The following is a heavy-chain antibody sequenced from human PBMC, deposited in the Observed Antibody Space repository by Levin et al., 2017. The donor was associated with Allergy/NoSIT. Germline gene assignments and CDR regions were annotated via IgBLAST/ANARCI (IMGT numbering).Heavy chain of an antibody. Sequence: PSETLSLTCTVSGGSISSTSYYWGWIRQPPGKGLEWIGSIYYSGSTYYNPSHKSRVTISVDTSKNQFSLRLSSVTAADTAVYYCARDLRYNWNDFPFDNWGLGTLVTVSS. CDR2: IYYSGST. CDR3: ARDLRYNWNDFPFDN. V-gene: IGHV4-39*07. J-gene: IGHJ4*02. CDR1: GGSISSTSYY. D-gene: IGHD1-1*01.